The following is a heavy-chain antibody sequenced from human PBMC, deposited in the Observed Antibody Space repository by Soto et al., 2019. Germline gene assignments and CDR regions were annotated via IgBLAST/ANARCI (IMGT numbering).Heavy chain of an antibody. CDR2: IYYSGST. J-gene: IGHJ6*02. D-gene: IGHD2-8*02. Sequence: QLQLQESGPGLVKPSETLSLTCTVSGGSISSSSYYWGWIRQPPGKGLEWIGSIYYSGSTYYNPSVKGRVTISVDTSQNQSSLQLRSVTAADAAVYYCARHSLRHKLVGCYYGMDVWGQGTTVTFSS. V-gene: IGHV4-39*01. CDR1: GGSISSSSYY. CDR3: ARHSLRHKLVGCYYGMDV.